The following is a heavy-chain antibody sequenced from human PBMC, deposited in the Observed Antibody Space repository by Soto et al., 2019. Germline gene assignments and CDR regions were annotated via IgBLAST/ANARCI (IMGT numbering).Heavy chain of an antibody. D-gene: IGHD3-22*01. CDR2: IFTSGTT. J-gene: IGHJ6*02. CDR3: ARHYYGSSGYPPPYYHGMDV. CDR1: GGSSSSRGNV. Sequence: PSETLSLTCTVSGGSSSSRGNVWGWIRQSPGKVLEWIGIIFTSGTTSYNTTLETRLTISQHTSNNQSSPKLTSLIAPDTAAYYCARHYYGSSGYPPPYYHGMDVWGQGTTVTVSS. V-gene: IGHV4-39*01.